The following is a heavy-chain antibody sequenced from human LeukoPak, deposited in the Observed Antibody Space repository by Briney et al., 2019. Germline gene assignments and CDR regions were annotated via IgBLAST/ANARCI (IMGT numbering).Heavy chain of an antibody. J-gene: IGHJ4*02. CDR1: GGTFSSYA. V-gene: IGHV1-69*05. CDR3: ARDRTYYDSSGYFDY. D-gene: IGHD3-22*01. Sequence: SVKVSCKASGGTFSSYAISWVRQAPGQGLEWMGGIIPIFGTANYAQKFQGRVTITTDESTSTANMELSSLRSEDTAVYYCARDRTYYDSSGYFDYWGQGTLLTVSS. CDR2: IIPIFGTA.